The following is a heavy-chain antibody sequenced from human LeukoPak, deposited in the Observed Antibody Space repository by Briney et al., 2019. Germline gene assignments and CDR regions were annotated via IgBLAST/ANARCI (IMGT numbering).Heavy chain of an antibody. V-gene: IGHV1-8*02. CDR3: AREPLETTHFQH. Sequence: GASVKVSCKASGYTFTSYDINWVRQATGQGLEWMGWMNPNSGNTGYAQKFQGRVTMTRNTSISTAYMELSSLRSKDTAVYYCAREPLETTHFQHWGQGTLVTVSS. J-gene: IGHJ1*01. CDR2: MNPNSGNT. CDR1: GYTFTSYD. D-gene: IGHD1-7*01.